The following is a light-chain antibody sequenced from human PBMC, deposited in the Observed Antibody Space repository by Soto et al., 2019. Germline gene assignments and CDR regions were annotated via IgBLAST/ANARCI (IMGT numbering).Light chain of an antibody. CDR3: HQHGGSPET. CDR1: QSISTY. V-gene: IGKV3-11*01. Sequence: IVFTQSPATLSLSPGERATLSFRAGQSISTYLAWYQQKSGQAPRLLIYDASNRATGTPARFSGSGSGTEFILTISELEPEDSGIYHCHQHGGSPETFGQGTKVDIK. J-gene: IGKJ1*01. CDR2: DAS.